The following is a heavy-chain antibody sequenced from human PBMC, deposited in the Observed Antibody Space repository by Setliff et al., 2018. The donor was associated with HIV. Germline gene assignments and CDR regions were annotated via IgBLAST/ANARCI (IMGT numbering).Heavy chain of an antibody. CDR1: GYTFTTYS. CDR3: ARGALLAVFDFDH. Sequence: VKVSCKASGYTFTTYSLHWVRQAPGHSLEWMGWINVGNGDTKYSPELQGRISITRDTSANTAYMELSSLRSDDTAVYFCARGALLAVFDFDHWGQGTQVTVSS. V-gene: IGHV1-3*01. D-gene: IGHD3-10*01. J-gene: IGHJ4*02. CDR2: INVGNGDT.